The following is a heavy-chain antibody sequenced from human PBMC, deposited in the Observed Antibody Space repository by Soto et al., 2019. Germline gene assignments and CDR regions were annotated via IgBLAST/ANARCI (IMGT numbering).Heavy chain of an antibody. CDR1: GYTFTGYY. CDR3: ARDWAAAGARDFDY. Sequence: QVQLVQSGAEVKKPGASVKVSCKASGYTFTGYYMHWVRQAPGQGLEWMGWINPNSGGTNYAQKFQGWVTMTRDTSISTAYMELSRLRSDDTAGYYCARDWAAAGARDFDYWGQGTLVTVSS. D-gene: IGHD6-13*01. V-gene: IGHV1-2*04. CDR2: INPNSGGT. J-gene: IGHJ4*02.